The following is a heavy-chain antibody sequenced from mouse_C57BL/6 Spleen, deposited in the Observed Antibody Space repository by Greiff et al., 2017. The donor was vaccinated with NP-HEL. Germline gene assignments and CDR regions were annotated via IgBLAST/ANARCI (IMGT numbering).Heavy chain of an antibody. J-gene: IGHJ4*01. CDR1: GYSITSGYY. CDR2: ISYDGSN. V-gene: IGHV3-6*01. Sequence: VQLKESGPGLVKPSQSLSLTCSVTGYSITSGYYWNWIRQFPGNKLEWMGYISYDGSNNYNPSLKNRISITRDTSKNQFFLKLNSVTTEDTATYYCARAAFDHAMDYWGQGTSVTVSS. CDR3: ARAAFDHAMDY.